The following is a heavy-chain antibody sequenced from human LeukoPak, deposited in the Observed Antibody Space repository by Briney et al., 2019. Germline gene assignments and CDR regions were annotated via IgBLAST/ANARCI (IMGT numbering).Heavy chain of an antibody. D-gene: IGHD3-10*01. CDR2: INHSGST. V-gene: IGHV4-39*07. CDR3: ARGPGFGRDDYYGSGSYYANP. J-gene: IGHJ5*02. Sequence: PSETLSLTCTVSGDSISSSSYYWSWIRQPPGKGLEWIGEINHSGSTNYNPSLKSRVTISVDTSKNQFSLKLSSVTAADTAVYYCARGPGFGRDDYYGSGSYYANPWGQGTLVTVSS. CDR1: GDSISSSSYY.